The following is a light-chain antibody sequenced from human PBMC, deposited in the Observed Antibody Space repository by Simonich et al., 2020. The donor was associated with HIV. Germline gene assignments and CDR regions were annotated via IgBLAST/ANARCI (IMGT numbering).Light chain of an antibody. CDR2: GAS. CDR1: QRFSSN. CDR3: QQYNNWPPWT. V-gene: IGKV3-15*01. J-gene: IGKJ1*01. Sequence: EIVMTQSPATRSVSPGERATLSCRASQRFSSNLAWYQQKPGPAPRLLIYGASSRATGIPARFSGSGSGTEFTLTISSMQSEDFAVYYCQQYNNWPPWTFGQGTKVEIK.